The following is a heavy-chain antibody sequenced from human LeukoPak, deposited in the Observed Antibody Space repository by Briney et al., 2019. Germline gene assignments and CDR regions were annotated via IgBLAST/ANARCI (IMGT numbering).Heavy chain of an antibody. J-gene: IGHJ4*02. D-gene: IGHD4-17*01. V-gene: IGHV4-59*01. CDR2: MYNSGST. CDR1: GGSISGSY. Sequence: SETLSHTCTVSGGSISGSYWSWIRQPPGKGLEWIAYMYNSGSTNYNPSLKSRVTISIDTSKNQFSLKLSSLTAADTAIYYCARGIESYGDYGYWGQGILVTVSS. CDR3: ARGIESYGDYGY.